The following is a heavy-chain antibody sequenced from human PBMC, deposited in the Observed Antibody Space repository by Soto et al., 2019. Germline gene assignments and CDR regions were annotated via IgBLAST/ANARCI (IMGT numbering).Heavy chain of an antibody. Sequence: QVQLQQWGAGLLKPSETLSLSCAVYGGSFSGYYWSWIRQPPGKGLEWIGEINHSGSTNYNPSLKSRVTIPVDTSKNQFSLKLSSVTAADTAVYYCAREGRGVGKLWFGDRLPFYFDYWGQGTLVTVSS. CDR1: GGSFSGYY. J-gene: IGHJ4*02. V-gene: IGHV4-34*01. CDR3: AREGRGVGKLWFGDRLPFYFDY. CDR2: INHSGST. D-gene: IGHD3-10*01.